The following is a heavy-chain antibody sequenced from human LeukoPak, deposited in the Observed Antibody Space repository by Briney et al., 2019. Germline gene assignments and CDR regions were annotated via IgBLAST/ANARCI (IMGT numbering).Heavy chain of an antibody. CDR3: ARGQQWFDP. CDR2: IYSSGST. CDR1: GGSISGYY. Sequence: SETLSLTCTASGGSISGYYWTWIRQPPGKGLEWIGYIYSSGSTKYNPSLKSPITISVDTSKNQLSLKLSSVTAADTAVYYCARGQQWFDPWGQGTLVTVSS. V-gene: IGHV4-59*12. J-gene: IGHJ5*02. D-gene: IGHD6-13*01.